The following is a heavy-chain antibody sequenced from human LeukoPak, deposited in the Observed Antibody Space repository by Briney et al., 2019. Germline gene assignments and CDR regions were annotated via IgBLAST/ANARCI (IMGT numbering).Heavy chain of an antibody. V-gene: IGHV3-30*02. CDR2: IRYDGSNK. Sequence: PGGSLRLSCAASGFTFSSYGMHWVRQAPGKGLEWVAFIRYDGSNKYYADSVKGRFTISRDNSKNTLYLQMNSLRADDTAVYYCATTIVVVPAAILGALDVWGQGTTVTVSS. D-gene: IGHD2-2*01. CDR3: ATTIVVVPAAILGALDV. J-gene: IGHJ3*01. CDR1: GFTFSSYG.